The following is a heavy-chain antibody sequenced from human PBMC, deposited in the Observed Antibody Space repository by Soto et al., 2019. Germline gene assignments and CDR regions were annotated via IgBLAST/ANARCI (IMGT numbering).Heavy chain of an antibody. CDR3: ASTHSRGRYFDGVDY. CDR1: GGSISSYY. Sequence: SETLSLTCTVSGGSISSYYWSWIRQPPGKGLEWIGYIYYSGSTNYNPSLKSRVTISVDTSKNQFSPKLSSVTAADTAVYYCASTHSRGRYFDGVDYWGQGTLVTVSS. V-gene: IGHV4-59*01. J-gene: IGHJ4*02. CDR2: IYYSGST. D-gene: IGHD3-9*01.